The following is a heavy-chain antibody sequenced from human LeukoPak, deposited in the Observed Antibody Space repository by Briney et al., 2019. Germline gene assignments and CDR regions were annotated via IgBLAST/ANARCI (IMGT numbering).Heavy chain of an antibody. D-gene: IGHD1-26*01. J-gene: IGHJ4*02. CDR2: ISGSGGST. Sequence: GGSLRPSCAASGFTFSSYAMSWVRQAPGKGLEWVSAISGSGGSTYYADSVKGRFTISRDNSKNTLYLQMNSLRAEDTAVYYCARYRYSGSYGYWGQGTLVTVSS. CDR1: GFTFSSYA. V-gene: IGHV3-23*01. CDR3: ARYRYSGSYGY.